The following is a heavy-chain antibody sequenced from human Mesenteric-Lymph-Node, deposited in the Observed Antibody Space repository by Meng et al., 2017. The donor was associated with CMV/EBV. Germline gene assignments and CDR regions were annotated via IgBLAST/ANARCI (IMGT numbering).Heavy chain of an antibody. CDR3: ARVRYPKLYVVAVAGLGWFDP. CDR2: ISGSGGST. Sequence: GESLKISCAASGFTFSSYAMSWVRQAPGKGLEWVSAISGSGGSTYYADSVKGRFTISRDNAKNSLYLQMNSLRAEDTAVYYCARVRYPKLYVVAVAGLGWFDPWGQGTRVTVSS. CDR1: GFTFSSYA. J-gene: IGHJ5*02. D-gene: IGHD6-19*01. V-gene: IGHV3-23*01.